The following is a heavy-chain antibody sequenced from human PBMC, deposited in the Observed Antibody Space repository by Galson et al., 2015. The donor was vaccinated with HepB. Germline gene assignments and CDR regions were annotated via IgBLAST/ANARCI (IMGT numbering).Heavy chain of an antibody. J-gene: IGHJ4*02. V-gene: IGHV3-49*03. Sequence: SLRLSCATSGFSFRDYAMNWFRQAPGKGLEWVGFIRSKPYGGTTQYVASVKGRFTISRDDSKSIAYLQMDSLRVEATAVYYCARDGDTAPPDYWGQGTLVTVSS. CDR2: IRSKPYGGTT. CDR1: GFSFRDYA. CDR3: ARDGDTAPPDY.